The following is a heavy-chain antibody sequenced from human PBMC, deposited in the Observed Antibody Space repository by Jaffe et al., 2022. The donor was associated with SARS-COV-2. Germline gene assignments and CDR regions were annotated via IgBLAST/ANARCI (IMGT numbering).Heavy chain of an antibody. CDR1: GFMFFNYE. D-gene: IGHD1-1*01. Sequence: EVQLVESGGGLVQPGGSLRLSCAASGFMFFNYEMNWVRQAPGKGLEWISYISSGSSSTYYADSVKGRFTISRDNAENSLYLQMNSLRAEDTAVYYCAREPGMSTTYRRAHFDSWGQGTLVIVSS. CDR3: AREPGMSTTYRRAHFDS. CDR2: ISSGSSST. J-gene: IGHJ4*02. V-gene: IGHV3-48*03.